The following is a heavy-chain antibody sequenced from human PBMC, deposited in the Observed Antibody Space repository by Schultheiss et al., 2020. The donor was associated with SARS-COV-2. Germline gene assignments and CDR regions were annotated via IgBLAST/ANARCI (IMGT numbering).Heavy chain of an antibody. CDR1: GFTFSSYW. V-gene: IGHV3-7*01. D-gene: IGHD2-2*03. Sequence: GGSLRLSCAASGFTFSSYWMSWVRQAPGKGLEWVANIKQDGSEKYYVDSVKGRLTISRDNSKKTLYLQMNSLRAEDTAVYYCAKGMDIVVVPAALDAFDIWGQGTMVTVSS. J-gene: IGHJ3*02. CDR2: IKQDGSEK. CDR3: AKGMDIVVVPAALDAFDI.